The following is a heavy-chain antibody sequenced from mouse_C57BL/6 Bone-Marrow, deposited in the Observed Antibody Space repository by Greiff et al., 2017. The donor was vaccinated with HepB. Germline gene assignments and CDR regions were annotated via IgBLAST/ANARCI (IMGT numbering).Heavy chain of an antibody. D-gene: IGHD2-3*01. Sequence: QVQLQQSGAELVKPGASVKLSCKASGYTFTSYWMHWVKQRPGQGLEWIGMIHPNSGSTNYNEKFKSKATLTVDKSSSTAYMQLSSLTSEDSAVYYCARGIYDYYYAMDYWGQGTSVTVSS. CDR1: GYTFTSYW. CDR2: IHPNSGST. J-gene: IGHJ4*01. CDR3: ARGIYDYYYAMDY. V-gene: IGHV1-64*01.